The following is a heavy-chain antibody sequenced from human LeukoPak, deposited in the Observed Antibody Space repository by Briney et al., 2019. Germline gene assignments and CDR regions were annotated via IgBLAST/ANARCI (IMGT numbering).Heavy chain of an antibody. J-gene: IGHJ4*02. D-gene: IGHD6-13*01. Sequence: GGSLRLSCAASGFTFSTSAMSWVRQAPGKGLEWVSVIGTTISDEYYADSGKGRFTISRDNSKNTVYLQLNSLRVEDTAVYYCAKRVAAAGRTYYFDYWGQGTVVIVSS. CDR1: GFTFSTSA. CDR2: IGTTISDE. V-gene: IGHV3-23*01. CDR3: AKRVAAAGRTYYFDY.